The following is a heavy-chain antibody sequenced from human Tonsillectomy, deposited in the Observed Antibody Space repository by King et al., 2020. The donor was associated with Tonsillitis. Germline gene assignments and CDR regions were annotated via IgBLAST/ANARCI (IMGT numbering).Heavy chain of an antibody. D-gene: IGHD2-15*01. J-gene: IGHJ3*02. Sequence: VQLVESGGGVVQPGRSLRLSCAASGFTFSSYAMHWVRQAPGKGLEWVAVISYDGSNKYYADSVKGRFTISRDNSKNTLYLQMNSLRAEDTAVYCCARDTRILPFAAFDIWGQGTMVTVSS. V-gene: IGHV3-30-3*01. CDR1: GFTFSSYA. CDR2: ISYDGSNK. CDR3: ARDTRILPFAAFDI.